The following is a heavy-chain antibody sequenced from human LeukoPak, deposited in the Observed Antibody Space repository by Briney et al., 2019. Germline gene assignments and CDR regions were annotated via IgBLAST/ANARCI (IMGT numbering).Heavy chain of an antibody. Sequence: GGSLRLSCAASGFTFSSYSMNWVRQAPGKGLEWVSSISSSSSYIYYADSVKGRFTISRDNAKNSLYLQMNSLRAEDTAVYYCARDRGYSYGSTYWGQGTLVTVSS. J-gene: IGHJ4*02. CDR3: ARDRGYSYGSTY. CDR2: ISSSSSYI. CDR1: GFTFSSYS. D-gene: IGHD5-18*01. V-gene: IGHV3-21*01.